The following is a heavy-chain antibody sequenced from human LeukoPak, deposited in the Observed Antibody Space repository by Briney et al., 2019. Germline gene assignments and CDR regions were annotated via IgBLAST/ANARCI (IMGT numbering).Heavy chain of an antibody. J-gene: IGHJ4*02. CDR1: GGSIRGYY. Sequence: SETLSLTCNVSGGSIRGYYWSWIRQPPGKGLEWIGYIYYSGSTNYNPSLKSRVTISVDTSKNQFSLKLSSVTAADTAVYYCARSRSIVSGYIYYWGQGTLVTVSS. V-gene: IGHV4-59*01. CDR2: IYYSGST. CDR3: ARSRSIVSGYIYY. D-gene: IGHD3-3*01.